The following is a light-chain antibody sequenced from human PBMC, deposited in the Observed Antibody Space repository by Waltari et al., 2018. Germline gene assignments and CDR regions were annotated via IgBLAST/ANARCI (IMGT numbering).Light chain of an antibody. Sequence: DIQMTQSPSSLSALVGERVTITCRASHSIRSYVNWYQQKAGKAPQLLIYGASSLQSGVPSRFSGSGSGTDLTLTIRSLQPEDFATYYCQQSLNTPRTFGQGTKVEMK. CDR2: GAS. J-gene: IGKJ1*01. CDR1: HSIRSY. V-gene: IGKV1-39*01. CDR3: QQSLNTPRT.